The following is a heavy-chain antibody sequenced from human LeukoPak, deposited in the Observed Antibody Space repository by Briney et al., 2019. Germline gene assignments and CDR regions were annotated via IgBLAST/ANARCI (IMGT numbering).Heavy chain of an antibody. D-gene: IGHD3-3*01. CDR2: INPSGGST. V-gene: IGHV1-46*01. CDR1: GYTFTSYY. CDR3: GRVRGWSFGGTRGSFAFDI. J-gene: IGHJ3*02. Sequence: GASVKVSCKASGYTFTSYYMHWVRQAPGQGLEWMGIINPSGGSTSYAQKFQGRVTMTRDMSTSTVYMELSSLRAEDTAVYYCGRVRGWSFGGTRGSFAFDIWGQGTMVTVSS.